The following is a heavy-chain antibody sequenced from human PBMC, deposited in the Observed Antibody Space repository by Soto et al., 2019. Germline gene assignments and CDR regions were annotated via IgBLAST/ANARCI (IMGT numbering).Heavy chain of an antibody. CDR1: GYTFTSYG. D-gene: IGHD6-19*01. V-gene: IGHV1-18*01. CDR3: ARDSSGRANFDY. J-gene: IGHJ4*02. CDR2: TSAYMVT. Sequence: QVQLVQSGGEVKKPGASVKVSCKASGYTFTSYGISWVRQAPGQGLEWMGWTSAYMVTNYAQKFQGRVTMTTDTSTSTAYMEVRSLRSDDTAVYYCARDSSGRANFDYWGQGTLVTVSS.